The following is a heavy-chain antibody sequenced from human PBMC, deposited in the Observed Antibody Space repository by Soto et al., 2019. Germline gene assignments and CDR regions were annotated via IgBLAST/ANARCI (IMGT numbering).Heavy chain of an antibody. D-gene: IGHD2-15*01. CDR2: INPNSGGT. CDR1: GYTFTGYY. J-gene: IGHJ6*02. V-gene: IGHV1-2*02. CDR3: ARGPFIVVVVAATRVPNYGMDV. Sequence: ASVKVSCKASGYTFTGYYMHWVRQAPGQGLEWMGWINPNSGGTNYAQKFQGRVTMTRDTSISTAYMELSRLRSDDTAVYYCARGPFIVVVVAATRVPNYGMDVWGQGTTVTVSS.